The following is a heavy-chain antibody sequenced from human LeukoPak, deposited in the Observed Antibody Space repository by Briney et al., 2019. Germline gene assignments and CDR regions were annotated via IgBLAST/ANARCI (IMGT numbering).Heavy chain of an antibody. J-gene: IGHJ4*02. CDR1: GGSISSSSYY. D-gene: IGHD3-9*01. CDR2: IYYSGST. CDR3: ASRPLRYFDWFPTTPFDY. Sequence: SETLSLTCTVSGGSISSSSYYWGWIRQPPGKGLEWIGSIYYSGSTYYNPSLKGRVTISVDTSKNQFSLKLSSVTAADTAVYYCASRPLRYFDWFPTTPFDYWGQGTLVTVSS. V-gene: IGHV4-39*07.